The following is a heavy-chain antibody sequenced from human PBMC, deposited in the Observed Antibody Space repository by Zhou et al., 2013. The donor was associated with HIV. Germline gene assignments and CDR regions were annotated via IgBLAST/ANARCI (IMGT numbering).Heavy chain of an antibody. D-gene: IGHD1-26*01. CDR3: AREQGEVGPSPSDH. CDR2: ISAYNGNT. J-gene: IGHJ4*02. CDR1: GGTFTNYG. Sequence: QVHLVQSGAEVKKSGSSVKVSCKASGGTFTNYGISWVRQVPGQGLEWMGWISAYNGNTIYAQKVQGRVTMTTDTSTSTAYMELRSLRSDDTAVYYCAREQGEVGPSPSDHWGQGTLVTVSS. V-gene: IGHV1-18*01.